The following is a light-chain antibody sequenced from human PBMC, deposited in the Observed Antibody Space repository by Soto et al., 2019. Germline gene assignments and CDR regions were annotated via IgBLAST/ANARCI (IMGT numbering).Light chain of an antibody. Sequence: EIVLTHSPGTLSLSPGERATLSCRASQSFSYVFLAWYQQKPGQAPRLLISDASIRANGIPDRFSGSGSGAGGAGGISRLEPEDFAVYYCNQHGDSKYTYGQGTK. V-gene: IGKV3-20*01. CDR1: QSFSYVF. J-gene: IGKJ2*01. CDR3: NQHGDSKYT. CDR2: DAS.